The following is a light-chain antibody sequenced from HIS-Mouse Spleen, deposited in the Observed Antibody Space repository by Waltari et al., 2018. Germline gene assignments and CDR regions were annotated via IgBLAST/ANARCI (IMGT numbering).Light chain of an antibody. Sequence: QPVLTQPPSASASLGASVTLTCTLSSGYSNYKVDWYQQRPGKGPRFGMRVGTGGIVGSKGAGTPDRFSVLGSGLNRYLTIKNIQEEDESDYHCGADHGSGSNFVYVFGTGTKVTVL. V-gene: IGLV9-49*01. CDR1: SGYSNYK. J-gene: IGLJ1*01. CDR2: VGTGGIVG. CDR3: GADHGSGSNFVYV.